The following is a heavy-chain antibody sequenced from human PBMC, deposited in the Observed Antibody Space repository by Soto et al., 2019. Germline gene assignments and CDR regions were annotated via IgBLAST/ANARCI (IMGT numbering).Heavy chain of an antibody. CDR1: GFTFSSYA. J-gene: IGHJ4*02. CDR3: AAIRFLEWLLRFDY. Sequence: GGSLRLSCAASGFTFSSYAMSWVRQAPGKGLEWVSAISGSGGSTYYADSVKGRFTISRDNSKNTLYLQMNSLRAEDTAVYYCAAIRFLEWLLRFDYWGQGTLVTVSS. D-gene: IGHD3-3*01. CDR2: ISGSGGST. V-gene: IGHV3-23*01.